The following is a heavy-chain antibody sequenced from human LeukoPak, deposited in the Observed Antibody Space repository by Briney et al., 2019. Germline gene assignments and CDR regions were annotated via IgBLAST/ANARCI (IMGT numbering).Heavy chain of an antibody. Sequence: GGSLRLSCAASGFTFSSYGMHWVRQAPGKGLEWVAVISYDGSNKYYADSVKGRFTISRDNSKNTLYLQMNSLRAEDTAVYYCAKNGGGWPDYWGQETLVTVSS. J-gene: IGHJ4*02. CDR3: AKNGGGWPDY. CDR1: GFTFSSYG. D-gene: IGHD2-15*01. V-gene: IGHV3-30*18. CDR2: ISYDGSNK.